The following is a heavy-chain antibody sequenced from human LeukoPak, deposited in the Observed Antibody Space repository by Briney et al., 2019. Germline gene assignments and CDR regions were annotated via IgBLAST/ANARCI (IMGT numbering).Heavy chain of an antibody. CDR1: RFTVSSNY. CDR3: ARDLREGYCSGGSCYFNWFDP. CDR2: IYSGGST. J-gene: IGHJ5*02. D-gene: IGHD2-15*01. Sequence: GGSLRLSCAASRFTVSSNYMSWVRQAPGKGLEWVSIIYSGGSTYYADSVKGRFTISRDNSKNTLYLQMNSLRAEDTAVYYCARDLREGYCSGGSCYFNWFDPWGQGTLVTVSS. V-gene: IGHV3-66*02.